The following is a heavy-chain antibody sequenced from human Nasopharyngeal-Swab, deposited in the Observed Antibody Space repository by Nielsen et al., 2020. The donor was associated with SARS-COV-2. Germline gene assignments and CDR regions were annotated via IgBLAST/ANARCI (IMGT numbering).Heavy chain of an antibody. J-gene: IGHJ5*02. Sequence: GESLKISCAASGFTFSSYSMNWVRQAPGKGLEWVSSISSSSSYIYYADSVKGRFTISRDNAKNSLYLQMNSLRAEDTAVYYCAVSSWQDFDPWGQGTLFTVSS. D-gene: IGHD6-13*01. V-gene: IGHV3-21*01. CDR3: AVSSWQDFDP. CDR1: GFTFSSYS. CDR2: ISSSSSYI.